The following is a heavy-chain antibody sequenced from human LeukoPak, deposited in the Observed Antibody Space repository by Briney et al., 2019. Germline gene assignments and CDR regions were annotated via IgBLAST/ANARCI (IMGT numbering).Heavy chain of an antibody. J-gene: IGHJ5*02. D-gene: IGHD3-3*01. Sequence: SETLSLTCTVSGGSISSSTYYWGWIRQPPGKGLEWIGSIYYSGSTYYNSSLKSRVTISVDTSKNQFSLKLTSVTAADTAVYYCARVEFRFSNWFDPWGQGTLVIVSS. CDR3: ARVEFRFSNWFDP. V-gene: IGHV4-39*07. CDR1: GGSISSSTYY. CDR2: IYYSGST.